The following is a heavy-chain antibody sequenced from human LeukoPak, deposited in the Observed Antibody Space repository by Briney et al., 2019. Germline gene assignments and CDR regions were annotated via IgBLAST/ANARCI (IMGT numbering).Heavy chain of an antibody. D-gene: IGHD3-10*01. V-gene: IGHV4-39*01. Sequence: SETLSLTCAVSGGSISSSSYYWGWIRQPPGKGLEWIGSIYYSGSTYYNPSLESRVTISVDTSKNQLSLKLSSVTAADTAVYYCARPYGSGSYYNAIYYFDYWGQGTLVTVSS. CDR1: GGSISSSSYY. J-gene: IGHJ4*02. CDR3: ARPYGSGSYYNAIYYFDY. CDR2: IYYSGST.